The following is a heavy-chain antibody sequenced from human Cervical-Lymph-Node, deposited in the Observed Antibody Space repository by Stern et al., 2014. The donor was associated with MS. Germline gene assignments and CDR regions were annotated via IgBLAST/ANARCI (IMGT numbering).Heavy chain of an antibody. J-gene: IGHJ4*02. CDR3: ARDPLYCSGGSFYSGTAMVSFDY. V-gene: IGHV3-33*01. D-gene: IGHD2-15*01. CDR1: GFTFSSYG. Sequence: VQLVESGGGVVPPGRSLRLSCAASGFTFSSYGMHWVRQAPGKGLEWVAVIWYDGSNKYYADSVQGRLTISRDNSKNTLYPQMNSLRAEDTAVYYCARDPLYCSGGSFYSGTAMVSFDYWGQGTLVTVSS. CDR2: IWYDGSNK.